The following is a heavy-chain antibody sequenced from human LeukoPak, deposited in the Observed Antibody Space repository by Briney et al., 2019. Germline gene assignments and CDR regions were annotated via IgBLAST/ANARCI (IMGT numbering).Heavy chain of an antibody. Sequence: SETLSLTCAVYGGPFSGYYWSWIRQPPGKGLEWIGEINHSGNTNYNPPLKSRVTISVDTSKNQFSLKLSSVAAADTAVYYCATVIAAAGTSWFDPWGQGTLVTVSS. J-gene: IGHJ5*02. V-gene: IGHV4-34*01. CDR3: ATVIAAAGTSWFDP. CDR2: INHSGNT. D-gene: IGHD6-13*01. CDR1: GGPFSGYY.